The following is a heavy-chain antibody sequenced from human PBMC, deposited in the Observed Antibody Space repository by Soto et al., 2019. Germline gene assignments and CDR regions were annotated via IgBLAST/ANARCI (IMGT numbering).Heavy chain of an antibody. CDR2: INPSGGSR. CDR1: GYTFTSYY. Sequence: ASVKVSCKASGYTFTSYYMHWVRQAPGQGLEWMGIINPSGGSRSYAQKFQGRVTMTRDTSTSTVYMELSSLRSEDTAVYYCAREVKKRALNVLRFLEWSSGWFDTWGQGTLVPVSS. CDR3: AREVKKRALNVLRFLEWSSGWFDT. V-gene: IGHV1-46*01. D-gene: IGHD3-3*01. J-gene: IGHJ5*02.